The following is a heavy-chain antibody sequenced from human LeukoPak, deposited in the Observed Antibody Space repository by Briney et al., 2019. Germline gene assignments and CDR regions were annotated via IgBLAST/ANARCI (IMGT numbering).Heavy chain of an antibody. V-gene: IGHV3-30*18. D-gene: IGHD5-18*01. CDR3: AKDGGYSYGLHFDY. J-gene: IGHJ4*02. Sequence: PGRSLRLSCAASGFTFSSYGMHWVRQAPGKGLEWVAVISYDGSNKYYADSVKGRFTISRDNSKNTLYLQMNSLRAEGTAVYYCAKDGGYSYGLHFDYWGQGTLVTVSS. CDR2: ISYDGSNK. CDR1: GFTFSSYG.